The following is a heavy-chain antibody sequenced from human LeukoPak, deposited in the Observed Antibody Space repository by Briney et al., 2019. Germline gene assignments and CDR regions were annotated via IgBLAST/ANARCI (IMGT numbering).Heavy chain of an antibody. D-gene: IGHD3-9*01. CDR3: ATAASYDILTGYYYYYMDV. V-gene: IGHV4-30-4*08. CDR2: IYYSGST. Sequence: MPSETLSLTCTVSGGSISSGDYYWSWIRQPPGGGLEWIGYIYYSGSTYYNPSLKSRVTISVDTSKNQFSLKLSSVTAADTAVYYCATAASYDILTGYYYYYMDVWGKGTTVTVSS. J-gene: IGHJ6*03. CDR1: GGSISSGDYY.